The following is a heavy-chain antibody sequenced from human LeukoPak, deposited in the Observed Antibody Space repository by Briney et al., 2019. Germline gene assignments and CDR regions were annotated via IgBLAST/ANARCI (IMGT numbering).Heavy chain of an antibody. CDR3: ATKRGYSYGSPH. V-gene: IGHV1-69*13. CDR2: IIPILGTA. CDR1: GGTFSSYA. J-gene: IGHJ4*02. Sequence: ASVKVSCKASGGTFSSYAISWVRQAPGQGLEWMGGIIPILGTANYAQKFQGRVTITADESTSTAYMELSSLRSEDTAVYYCATKRGYSYGSPHWGQGTLVTVSS. D-gene: IGHD5-18*01.